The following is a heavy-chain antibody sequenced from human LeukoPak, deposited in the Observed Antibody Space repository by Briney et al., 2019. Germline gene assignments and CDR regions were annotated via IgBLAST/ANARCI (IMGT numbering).Heavy chain of an antibody. CDR2: IKQDGSEK. V-gene: IGHV3-7*01. Sequence: GGSLRLSCAASGFTFSSYWMSWVRQAPGKGLEWVANIKQDGSEKYYVDSVKGRFTISRDNAKNSLYLQMNSLRAEDTAVYYCARGGEGPWDYYYYYMDVWGKGTTVTVSS. CDR3: ARGGEGPWDYYYYYMDV. J-gene: IGHJ6*03. D-gene: IGHD3-16*01. CDR1: GFTFSSYW.